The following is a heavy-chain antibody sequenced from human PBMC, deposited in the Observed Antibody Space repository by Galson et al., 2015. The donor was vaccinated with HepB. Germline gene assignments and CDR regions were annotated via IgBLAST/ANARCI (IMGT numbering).Heavy chain of an antibody. CDR3: ARGLSVPSRAFDY. D-gene: IGHD6-19*01. CDR1: GFTVSDKC. J-gene: IGHJ4*02. Sequence: SLRLSCAASGFTVSDKCMSWVRQAPGKGLEWVSVLYSGGTTAYVDSVKGRFTISRDSSKNTLYLQMNNLRPEDTAVYYCARGLSVPSRAFDYRGQGTLVTVSS. CDR2: LYSGGTT. V-gene: IGHV3-53*01.